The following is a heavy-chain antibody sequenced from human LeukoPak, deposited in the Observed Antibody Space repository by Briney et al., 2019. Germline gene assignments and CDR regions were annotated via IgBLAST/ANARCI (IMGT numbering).Heavy chain of an antibody. CDR2: ISYDGINK. J-gene: IGHJ4*02. CDR3: ARSDSSGWSEFDY. Sequence: GRSLRLSCAASGFTFSSYAMHWVRQAPGKGLEWVAIISYDGINKYYADSVKGRFTISRDNAKNSLYLQMNSLRAEDTAVYYCARSDSSGWSEFDYWGQGTLVTVSS. D-gene: IGHD6-19*01. V-gene: IGHV3-30*04. CDR1: GFTFSSYA.